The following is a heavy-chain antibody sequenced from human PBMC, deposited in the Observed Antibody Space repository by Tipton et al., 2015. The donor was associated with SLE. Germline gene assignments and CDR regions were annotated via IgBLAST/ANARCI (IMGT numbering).Heavy chain of an antibody. D-gene: IGHD3-10*01. CDR3: AREYQGSFYVNGAFDM. Sequence: SLRLSCAVSGFNFSNNWMTWARQAPGKGLEWVAHIKPDGSEEFYVDSVRGRFIISRDNAKSSLYLQMNSLNAEDTAVYSCAREYQGSFYVNGAFDMWGQGTVVTVSS. CDR2: IKPDGSEE. CDR1: GFNFSNNW. V-gene: IGHV3-7*01. J-gene: IGHJ3*02.